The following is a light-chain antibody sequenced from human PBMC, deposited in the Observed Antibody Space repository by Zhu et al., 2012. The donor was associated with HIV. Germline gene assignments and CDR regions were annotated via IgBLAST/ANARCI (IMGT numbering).Light chain of an antibody. CDR3: QQYDTSPMT. CDR2: GTF. Sequence: EIELTQSPGTLSLSPGDRATLSCRASRSVGSRYLAWYQQNPGQALRLLIYGTFNRATGVPDRFSGSGSGTDFTLTITRLESEDFAVYYCQQYDTSPMTFGQGAKVEVK. V-gene: IGKV3-20*01. CDR1: RSVGSRY. J-gene: IGKJ1*01.